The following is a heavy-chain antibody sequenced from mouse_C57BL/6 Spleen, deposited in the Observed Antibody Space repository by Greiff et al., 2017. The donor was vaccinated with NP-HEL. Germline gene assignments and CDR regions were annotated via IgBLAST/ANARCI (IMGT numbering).Heavy chain of an antibody. Sequence: EVQGVESGGGLVQPKGSLKLSCAASGFSFNTYAMNWVRQAPGKGLEWVARIRSKSNNYATYYADSVKDRFTISIDDSESMLYLEMNNLKTEDTAMYYCVRHDLYDGYYDYWGQGTTLTVSS. CDR2: IRSKSNNYAT. D-gene: IGHD2-3*01. J-gene: IGHJ2*01. V-gene: IGHV10-1*01. CDR3: VRHDLYDGYYDY. CDR1: GFSFNTYA.